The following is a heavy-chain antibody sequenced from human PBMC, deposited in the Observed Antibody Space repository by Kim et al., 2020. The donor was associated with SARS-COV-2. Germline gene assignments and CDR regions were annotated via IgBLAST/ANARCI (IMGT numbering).Heavy chain of an antibody. J-gene: IGHJ5*02. Sequence: YAQKFQGRVTMTEDTSTDTAYMELSSLRSEDTAVYYCATPILRYFDWFEVWGQGTLVTVSS. D-gene: IGHD3-9*01. CDR3: ATPILRYFDWFEV. V-gene: IGHV1-24*01.